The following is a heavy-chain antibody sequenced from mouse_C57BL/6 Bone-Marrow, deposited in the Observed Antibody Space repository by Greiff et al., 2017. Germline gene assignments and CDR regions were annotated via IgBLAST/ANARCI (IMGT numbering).Heavy chain of an antibody. CDR3: ARQQLRPYYFDY. J-gene: IGHJ2*01. D-gene: IGHD2-4*01. Sequence: EVQLQQSGPELVKPGASVKMSCKASGYTFTDYNMHWVKQSHGKSLEWIGYINPNNGGTSYNQKFKGKATLTVNKSSSTAYMELRSLTSEDSAVYYCARQQLRPYYFDYWGQGTTLTVSS. CDR1: GYTFTDYN. CDR2: INPNNGGT. V-gene: IGHV1-22*01.